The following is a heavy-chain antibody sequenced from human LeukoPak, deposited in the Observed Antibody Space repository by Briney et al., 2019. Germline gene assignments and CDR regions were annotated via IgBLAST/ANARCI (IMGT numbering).Heavy chain of an antibody. Sequence: SQTLSLTCAISGDSVSSNSAAWNWIRQSPSRGLEWLGRTYYRSKWYKDYAISVKSRITINPNTSKDQFTLQLNSVTPEDTAVYYCARERAAGTTDYYYYMDVWGKGTTVTVSS. J-gene: IGHJ6*03. D-gene: IGHD6-13*01. CDR3: ARERAAGTTDYYYYMDV. CDR2: TYYRSKWYK. CDR1: GDSVSSNSAA. V-gene: IGHV6-1*01.